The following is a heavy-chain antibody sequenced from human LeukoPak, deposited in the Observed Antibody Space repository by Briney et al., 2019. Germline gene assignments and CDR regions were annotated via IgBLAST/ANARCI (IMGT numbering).Heavy chain of an antibody. CDR2: IYSGGNT. CDR3: ARVSGSSLLSPMDV. Sequence: PGGSLRLSCAASGFIFNNYVMNWVRQAPGQGLEWVSVIYSGGNTYYPDSVKGRFTISRDNSKNTLYLQMNSLRVDDTAVYYCARVSGSSLLSPMDVWGQGTTVTVSS. CDR1: GFIFNNYV. V-gene: IGHV3-53*01. D-gene: IGHD2/OR15-2a*01. J-gene: IGHJ6*02.